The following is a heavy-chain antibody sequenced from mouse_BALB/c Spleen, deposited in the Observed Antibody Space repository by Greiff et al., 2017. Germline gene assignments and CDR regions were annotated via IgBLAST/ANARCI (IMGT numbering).Heavy chain of an antibody. CDR3: TGEGLGGAMDY. CDR1: GFTFSSFG. J-gene: IGHJ4*01. Sequence: EVQVVESGGGLVQPGGSRKLSCAASGFTFSSFGMHWVRQAPEKGLEWVAYISSGSSTIYYADTVKGRFTISRDNAKNTLYLQMSSLKSEDTAMYYCTGEGLGGAMDYWGQGTSVTVSS. D-gene: IGHD2-4*01. CDR2: ISSGSSTI. V-gene: IGHV5-17*02.